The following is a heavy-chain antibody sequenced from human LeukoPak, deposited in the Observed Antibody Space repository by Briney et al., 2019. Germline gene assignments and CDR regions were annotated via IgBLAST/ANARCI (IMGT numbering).Heavy chain of an antibody. D-gene: IGHD3-16*01. CDR3: ARISGDFGHLGDP. V-gene: IGHV7-4-1*02. J-gene: IGHJ5*02. Sequence: EASVKVSCKASGYIFTKYAMNWVRQAPGHGLEWMGWINTKTGNPTYAQGFTGRFVFSLDTSVSTAFLQISSLKAEDTAVYYCARISGDFGHLGDPWGQGTLVTVSS. CDR2: INTKTGNP. CDR1: GYIFTKYA.